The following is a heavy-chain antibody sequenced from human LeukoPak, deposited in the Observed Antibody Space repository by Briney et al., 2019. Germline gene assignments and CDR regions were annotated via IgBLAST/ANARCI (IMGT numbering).Heavy chain of an antibody. CDR3: ASSGYDSIDY. CDR2: IYHSGST. J-gene: IGHJ4*02. D-gene: IGHD5-12*01. Sequence: SETLSLTCTVSGGSISSYYWSWIRQPPGKGLEWIGEIYHSGSTNYNPSLKSRVTISVDKSKNQFSLKLSSVTAADTAVYYCASSGYDSIDYWGQGTLVTVSS. CDR1: GGSISSYY. V-gene: IGHV4-34*01.